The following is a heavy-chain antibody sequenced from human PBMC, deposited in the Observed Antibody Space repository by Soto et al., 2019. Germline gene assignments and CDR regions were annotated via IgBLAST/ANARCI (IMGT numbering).Heavy chain of an antibody. CDR2: ISGSGGST. CDR3: ARASYTMLANHCVLH. V-gene: IGHV3-23*01. D-gene: IGHD3-10*02. J-gene: IGHJ4*01. Sequence: GGSLRLSCAATGFTFSSYAMSWVRQAPGKGLEWVSAISGSGGSTYYADSVKGRFTISRDNSKNTLYLQMNSLRAEDTAVYYCARASYTMLANHCVLHWGHGTPVTVSS. CDR1: GFTFSSYA.